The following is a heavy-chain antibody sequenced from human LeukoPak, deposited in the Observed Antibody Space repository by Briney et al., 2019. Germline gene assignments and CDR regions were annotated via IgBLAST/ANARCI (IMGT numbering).Heavy chain of an antibody. CDR1: GFTFSSYS. J-gene: IGHJ3*02. CDR2: IYSGGST. V-gene: IGHV3-66*01. Sequence: GGSLRLSCAASGFTFSSYSMNWVRQAPGKGLEWVSVIYSGGSTYYADSVKGRFTISRDNSKNTLYLQMNSLRAEDTAVYYCAREGEWELGLGAFDIWGQGTMVTVSS. D-gene: IGHD1-26*01. CDR3: AREGEWELGLGAFDI.